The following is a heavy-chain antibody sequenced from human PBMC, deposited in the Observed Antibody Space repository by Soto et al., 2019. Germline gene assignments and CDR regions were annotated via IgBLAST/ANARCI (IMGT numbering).Heavy chain of an antibody. CDR3: ARVSRRYCGGTSCSLDV. V-gene: IGHV3-21*01. D-gene: IGHD2-2*01. Sequence: EVQLVESGGGLVKPGGSLRLSCAPSGFTLNSYSMNWVGQAPGKGLEWVSSISSSSSYIFYADSVKGRFTISRDSAKKSLYLQMNSLRTEDTAVYYCARVSRRYCGGTSCSLDVWGQGTTVTVSS. CDR2: ISSSSSYI. CDR1: GFTLNSYS. J-gene: IGHJ6*02.